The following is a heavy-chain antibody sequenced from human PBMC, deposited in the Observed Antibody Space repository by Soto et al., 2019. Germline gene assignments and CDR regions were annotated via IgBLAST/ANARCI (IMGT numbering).Heavy chain of an antibody. Sequence: QVQLQESGPGLVKPSQTLSLTCTVSGGSLSSRGYYWTWLRQHTGKGMEWMGYIFHSGSPYYTPSLKSRVSISVDTSKNQFSLELSSVSAADTAVYFCASAYDYDATLNDAFDIWGQGTMVTVSS. V-gene: IGHV4-31*03. D-gene: IGHD3-16*01. CDR3: ASAYDYDATLNDAFDI. CDR1: GGSLSSRGYY. CDR2: IFHSGSP. J-gene: IGHJ3*02.